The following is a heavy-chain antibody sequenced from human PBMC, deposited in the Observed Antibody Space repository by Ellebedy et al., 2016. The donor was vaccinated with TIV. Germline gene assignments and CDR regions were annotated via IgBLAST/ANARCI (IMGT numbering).Heavy chain of an antibody. V-gene: IGHV1-8*01. CDR2: MNPNSGNT. J-gene: IGHJ2*01. CDR3: ARGPWELLWRYFDL. Sequence: ASVKVSCXASGYTFTSYDINWVRQATGQGLEWMGWMNPNSGNTGYAQKFQGRVTMTRNTSISTAYMELSSLRSEDTAVYYCARGPWELLWRYFDLWGRGTLVTVSS. CDR1: GYTFTSYD. D-gene: IGHD1-26*01.